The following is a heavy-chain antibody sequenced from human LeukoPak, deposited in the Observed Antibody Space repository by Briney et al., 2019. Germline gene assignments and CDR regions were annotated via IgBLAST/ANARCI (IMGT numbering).Heavy chain of an antibody. V-gene: IGHV2-5*02. D-gene: IGHD3-10*01. CDR2: IYWDDDK. CDR1: GGSISSHYWS. J-gene: IGHJ4*02. CDR3: AHSPSLWFGESFDY. Sequence: TLSLTCTASGGSISSHYWSWIRQPPGKALEWLALIYWDDDKRYSPSLKSRLTITKDTSKNQVVLTMTNMDPVDTATYYCAHSPSLWFGESFDYWGQGTLVTVSS.